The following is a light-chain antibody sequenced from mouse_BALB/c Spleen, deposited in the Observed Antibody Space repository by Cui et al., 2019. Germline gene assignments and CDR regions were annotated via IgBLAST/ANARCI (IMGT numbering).Light chain of an antibody. CDR3: QQWSSNPFT. V-gene: IGKV4-72*01. CDR2: ATS. CDR1: SSVSY. Sequence: QIVLSQSPAILSASPGEKVTMTCRASSSVSYMHLYQQKPGSSPKPWIYATSNLASGVPARFSGSGSGTSYSLTISRVEAEDAATYYCQQWSSNPFTFGSGTKLEIK. J-gene: IGKJ4*01.